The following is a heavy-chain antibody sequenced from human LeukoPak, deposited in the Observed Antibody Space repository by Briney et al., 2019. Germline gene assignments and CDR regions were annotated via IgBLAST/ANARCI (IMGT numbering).Heavy chain of an antibody. CDR1: GGSISSYY. CDR2: IYTSGST. Sequence: SETLSLTCTVSGGSISSYYWSWIRQPAGKGLEWIGRIYTSGSTNYNPSLKSRVTMSVDTSKNQSSLKLSSVTAADTAVYYCASGIAAAGQFDYWGQGTLVTVSS. CDR3: ASGIAAAGQFDY. D-gene: IGHD6-13*01. V-gene: IGHV4-4*07. J-gene: IGHJ4*02.